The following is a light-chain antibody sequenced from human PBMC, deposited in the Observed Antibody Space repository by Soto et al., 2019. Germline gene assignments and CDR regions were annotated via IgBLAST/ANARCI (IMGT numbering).Light chain of an antibody. CDR2: DAS. J-gene: IGKJ5*01. CDR3: QQRSNWPPKIT. V-gene: IGKV3-11*01. CDR1: QSVSIY. Sequence: EIVLAQSPANLSLSPGERATLSCRASQSVSIYLAWYQQKPGQAPRLLIYDASNRATGIPARFSGSGSGTDFTLTISSLEPEDFVVYYCQQRSNWPPKITFGQGTRLEMK.